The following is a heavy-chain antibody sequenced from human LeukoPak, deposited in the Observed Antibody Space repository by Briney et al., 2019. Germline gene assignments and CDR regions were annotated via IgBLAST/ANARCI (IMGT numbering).Heavy chain of an antibody. J-gene: IGHJ5*02. CDR1: GGSFTGYY. D-gene: IGHD4-17*01. CDR3: ARGLTTVTTFNWFDP. V-gene: IGHV4-34*01. Sequence: ASETLSLTCAVYGGSFTGYYWSWIRQPPGKGLEWIGEIDHSGSTNYNPSLKSRVTISVDTSKNQFSLELSSVTAADTAVYYCARGLTTVTTFNWFDPWGQGTLVTVSS. CDR2: IDHSGST.